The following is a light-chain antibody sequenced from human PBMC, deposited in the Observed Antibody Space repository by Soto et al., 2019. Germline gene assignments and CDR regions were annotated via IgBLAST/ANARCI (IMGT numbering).Light chain of an antibody. J-gene: IGLJ2*01. CDR1: SSDVGGDNY. Sequence: QSALTQPRSVSGSPGQSVTISCTGTSSDVGGDNYVSWYQQHPVKAPKLMIYDVSKRPSGVPDRFSGSKSGNTASLTISGRQAEDEADYYCCSYAGSVVFGGGTQLTVL. V-gene: IGLV2-11*01. CDR3: CSYAGSVV. CDR2: DVS.